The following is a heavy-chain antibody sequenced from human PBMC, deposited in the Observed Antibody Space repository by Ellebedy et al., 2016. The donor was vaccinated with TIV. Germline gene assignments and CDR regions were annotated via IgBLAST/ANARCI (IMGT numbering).Heavy chain of an antibody. Sequence: SETLSLXXAVSGGSISSSNLWSWVRPPPGKGLEWIGEIYHSGSTNYNPSLKSRVTISVDKSKNQFSLKLSSVTAADTAVYYCARDHPYGDYYYYGMDVWGQGTTVTVSS. CDR1: GGSISSSNL. CDR2: IYHSGST. V-gene: IGHV4-4*02. D-gene: IGHD4-17*01. J-gene: IGHJ6*02. CDR3: ARDHPYGDYYYYGMDV.